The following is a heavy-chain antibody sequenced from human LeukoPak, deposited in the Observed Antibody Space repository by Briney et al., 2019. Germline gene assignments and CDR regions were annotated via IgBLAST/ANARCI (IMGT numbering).Heavy chain of an antibody. V-gene: IGHV1-46*01. J-gene: IGHJ4*02. Sequence: EASVKVSCKASGYTFTSYYMHWVRQAPGQGLEWMGIINPSGGSTSYAQKFQGRVTMTRDMSTSTVYMELSSLRSEDTAVYYCARGQQYQLLLGFMGGIDYWGQGTLVTVSS. CDR3: ARGQQYQLLLGFMGGIDY. D-gene: IGHD2-2*01. CDR2: INPSGGST. CDR1: GYTFTSYY.